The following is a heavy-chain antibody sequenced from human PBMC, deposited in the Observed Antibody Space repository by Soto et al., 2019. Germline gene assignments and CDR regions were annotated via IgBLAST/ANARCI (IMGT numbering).Heavy chain of an antibody. CDR1: GYTFTDYF. CDR2: INPNSRGT. CDR3: ARVTLKAGNWFDP. Sequence: ASVKVSCKVSGYTFTDYFIHWVRQAPGQGFEWMGWINPNSRGTTYAPKFQGRVTMTRDTSNSTAYMELRGLRSDDTAVYYCARVTLKAGNWFDPWGQGTLVTVSS. V-gene: IGHV1-2*02. J-gene: IGHJ5*02.